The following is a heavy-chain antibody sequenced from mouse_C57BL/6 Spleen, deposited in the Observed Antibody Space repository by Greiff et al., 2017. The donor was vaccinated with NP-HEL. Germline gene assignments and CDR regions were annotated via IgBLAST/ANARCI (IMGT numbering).Heavy chain of an antibody. CDR2: IYPRDGST. Sequence: QVHVKQSGPELVKPGASVKLSCKASGYTFTSYDINWVKQRPGQGLEWIGWIYPRDGSTKYNEKFKGKATLTVDTSSSTAYMELHSLTSEDSAVYFCARGGLRGTFAYWGQGTLVTVSA. J-gene: IGHJ3*01. D-gene: IGHD2-2*01. CDR1: GYTFTSYD. CDR3: ARGGLRGTFAY. V-gene: IGHV1-85*01.